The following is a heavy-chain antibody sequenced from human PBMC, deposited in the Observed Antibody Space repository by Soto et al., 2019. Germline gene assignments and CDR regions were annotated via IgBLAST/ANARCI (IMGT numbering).Heavy chain of an antibody. CDR3: AKDVTMGVRHTAMVHFDY. CDR2: ISGSGGST. J-gene: IGHJ4*02. CDR1: GFTFSSYA. Sequence: PVGSLRLSCAASGFTFSSYAMSWVRQAPGKGLEWVSAISGSGGSTYYADSVKGRFTISRDNSKNTLYLQMNSLRAEDTAVYYCAKDVTMGVRHTAMVHFDYWGQGTLVTVS. V-gene: IGHV3-23*01. D-gene: IGHD5-18*01.